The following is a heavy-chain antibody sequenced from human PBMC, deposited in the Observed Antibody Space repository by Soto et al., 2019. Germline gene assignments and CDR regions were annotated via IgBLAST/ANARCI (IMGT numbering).Heavy chain of an antibody. CDR1: GGSISSYY. CDR3: ARSYYDFWSGYPHFYYYYYTDV. D-gene: IGHD3-3*01. V-gene: IGHV4-59*01. CDR2: IYYSGST. Sequence: SETLSLTCTVSGGSISSYYWSWIRQPPGKGLEWIGYIYYSGSTNYNPSLKSRVTISVDTSKNQFSLKLSSVTAADTAVYYCARSYYDFWSGYPHFYYYYYTDVWGKGTTVTVSS. J-gene: IGHJ6*03.